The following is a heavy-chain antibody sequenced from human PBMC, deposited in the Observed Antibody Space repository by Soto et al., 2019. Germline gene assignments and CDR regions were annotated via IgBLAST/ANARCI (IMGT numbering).Heavy chain of an antibody. J-gene: IGHJ5*02. Sequence: SETLSLTCTVSGGSISSGDYYWSWIRQHPGKGLEWIGYIYYSGSTYYNPSLESRVTISVDTSNNQFSLKLSSVTAADTAVYYCARGSFSSSSSWFDPWGQGTLVTVSS. D-gene: IGHD6-6*01. CDR2: IYYSGST. V-gene: IGHV4-31*03. CDR1: GGSISSGDYY. CDR3: ARGSFSSSSSWFDP.